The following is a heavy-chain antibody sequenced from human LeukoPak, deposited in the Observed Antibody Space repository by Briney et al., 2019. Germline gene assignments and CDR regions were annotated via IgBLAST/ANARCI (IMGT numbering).Heavy chain of an antibody. J-gene: IGHJ4*02. D-gene: IGHD3-3*01. CDR3: ARDFWGAYRVDYFDY. Sequence: PGGSLRLSCEASGFTFSSYAMSWVRQAPGKGLAWVSVISSSADSTYYADSVKGRFTISRDNSKNTLFLQMNSLRAEDTAVYYCARDFWGAYRVDYFDYWGQGILVTVSP. CDR1: GFTFSSYA. V-gene: IGHV3-23*01. CDR2: ISSSADST.